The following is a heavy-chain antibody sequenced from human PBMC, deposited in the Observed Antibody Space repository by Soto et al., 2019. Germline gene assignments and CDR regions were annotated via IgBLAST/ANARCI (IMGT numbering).Heavy chain of an antibody. CDR3: GTRSYHFLDDY. Sequence: QVRLHQWGAGLLKPSETLSLTCAVYGGSFGGYYWSWIRQSPGKGLEWIGEINHGGSTSYRSSLTSRVTMSLDKSTNQFSLYLTSVSAADTAVYHCGTRSYHFLDDYRGQGILVTVSS. CDR2: INHGGST. J-gene: IGHJ4*01. CDR1: GGSFGGYY. D-gene: IGHD3-3*01. V-gene: IGHV4-34*01.